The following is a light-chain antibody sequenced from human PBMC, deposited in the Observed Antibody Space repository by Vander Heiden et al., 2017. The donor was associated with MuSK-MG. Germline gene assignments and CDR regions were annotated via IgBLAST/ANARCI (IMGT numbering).Light chain of an antibody. CDR2: EVS. J-gene: IGLJ2*01. CDR1: SSDVGGYNY. Sequence: LTQPPSASGSPGQSVTISCTGTSSDVGGYNYVSWYQQHPGKAPKLMIYEVSKRPSGVPDRFSGSKSGNTASLTVSGLQAEDEADYYCSSYAGSNKVVFGGGTKLTVL. CDR3: SSYAGSNKVV. V-gene: IGLV2-8*01.